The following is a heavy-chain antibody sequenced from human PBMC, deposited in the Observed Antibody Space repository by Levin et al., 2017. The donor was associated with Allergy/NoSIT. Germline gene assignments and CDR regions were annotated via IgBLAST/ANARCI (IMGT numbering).Heavy chain of an antibody. CDR1: GYTFTSYG. D-gene: IGHD5-12*01. V-gene: IGHV1-18*01. J-gene: IGHJ4*02. CDR2: ISTYGANI. Sequence: VASVKVSCKASGYTFTSYGISWVRQAPGQGLEWMGWISTYGANINYAQKFQDRVTMTTDTSTSTAYMELRSLISDDTAVYYCAGVGGGGYENDYWGQGTLVTVSS. CDR3: AGVGGGGYENDY.